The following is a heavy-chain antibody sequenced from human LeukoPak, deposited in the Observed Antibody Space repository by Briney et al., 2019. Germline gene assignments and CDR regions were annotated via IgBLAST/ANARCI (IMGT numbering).Heavy chain of an antibody. D-gene: IGHD5-24*01. Sequence: PGGSLRPSCAASGFTFSSYDMHWVRQATGKGLEWVSAIGTAGDTYYPGSVKGRFTISRENAKNSLYLQMNSLRAGDTAVYYCARGSWLRDYYYGMDVWGQGTTVTVSS. CDR2: IGTAGDT. J-gene: IGHJ6*02. CDR1: GFTFSSYD. V-gene: IGHV3-13*01. CDR3: ARGSWLRDYYYGMDV.